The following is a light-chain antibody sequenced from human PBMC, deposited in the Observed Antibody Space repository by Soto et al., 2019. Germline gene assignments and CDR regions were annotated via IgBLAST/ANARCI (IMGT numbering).Light chain of an antibody. V-gene: IGLV2-14*01. CDR1: SSDLGAYDY. J-gene: IGLJ1*01. Sequence: LTQPASISGSTGQSSTISCTVTSSDLGAYDYLSWLQQHPGKAPKLMISEVNKRPTGVSNRFSGSKSGNTAYLTISPLQPDDQADPFRVSFTTTSTHVFGTGTKVTVL. CDR3: VSFTTTSTHV. CDR2: EVN.